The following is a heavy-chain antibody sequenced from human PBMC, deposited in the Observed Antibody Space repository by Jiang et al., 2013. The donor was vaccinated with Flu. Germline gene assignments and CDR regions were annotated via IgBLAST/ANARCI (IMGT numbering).Heavy chain of an antibody. CDR3: ARDYVWGSYRQRYFDH. J-gene: IGHJ4*02. V-gene: IGHV4-59*01. D-gene: IGHD3-16*02. Sequence: KSRVTISVDTSNNQFSLTLSSVTAADTAVYYCARDYVWGSYRQRYFDHWGQGTLVTVSS.